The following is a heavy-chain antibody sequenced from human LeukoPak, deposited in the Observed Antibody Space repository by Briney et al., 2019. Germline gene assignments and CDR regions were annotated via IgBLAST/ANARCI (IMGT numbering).Heavy chain of an antibody. CDR1: GGSISTSSYY. CDR2: IFYSGST. CDR3: AGESGYSGYDKQGFDY. J-gene: IGHJ4*02. V-gene: IGHV4-39*07. D-gene: IGHD5-12*01. Sequence: PSETLSLTCTVSGGSISTSSYYWGWVRQPPGKGLEWIGNIFYSGSTYYSPSLKSRVTISLDTSRNQFSLKLNSVTAADTAVYYCAGESGYSGYDKQGFDYWGQGTLVTVSS.